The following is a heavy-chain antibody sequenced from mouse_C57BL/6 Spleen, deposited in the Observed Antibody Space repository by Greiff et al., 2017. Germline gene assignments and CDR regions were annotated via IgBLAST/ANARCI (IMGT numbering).Heavy chain of an antibody. V-gene: IGHV1-69*01. CDR2: IDPSDSYN. CDR1: GYTFTSYW. CDR3: ARRGTNHWYFDV. D-gene: IGHD2-14*01. J-gene: IGHJ1*03. Sequence: VQLQQPGAELVMPGASVKLSCKASGYTFTSYWMHWVKQRPGQGLEWIGEIDPSDSYNNYNQKFKGKSTLTVDKSSSTAYMQLSSLTSEDSAVYYCARRGTNHWYFDVWGTGTTVTVSS.